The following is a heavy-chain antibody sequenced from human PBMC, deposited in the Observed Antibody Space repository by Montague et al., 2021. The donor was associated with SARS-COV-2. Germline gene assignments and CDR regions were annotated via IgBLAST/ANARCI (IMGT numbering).Heavy chain of an antibody. CDR3: ARVSISYDPDDASYGMDV. D-gene: IGHD1-1*01. CDR2: MPRNGNT. V-gene: IGHV4-38-2*01. J-gene: IGHJ6*02. Sequence: SETLSLTCAVSVHSVCRGDHSGWIRPPPWTALTLIGRMPRNGNTYYNPSLKSRVTISVDTSKNQFSLKLRSVTAADTAVYYCARVSISYDPDDASYGMDVWGQGTTVTVSS. CDR1: VHSVCRGDH.